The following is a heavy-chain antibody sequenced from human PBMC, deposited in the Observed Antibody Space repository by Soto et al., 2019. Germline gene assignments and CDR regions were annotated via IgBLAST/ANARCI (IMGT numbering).Heavy chain of an antibody. CDR2: IYTSGST. CDR1: GGSISSYY. Sequence: QVQLQESGPGLVKPSETLSLTCTVSGGSISSYYWSWIRQPAGKGLEWIGRIYTSGSTNYNPSLKSRVTRSVDPSKNQSSLKLSSVTAADTAVYYCARADRSNPYGMDVWGQGTTVTVSS. D-gene: IGHD6-6*01. CDR3: ARADRSNPYGMDV. V-gene: IGHV4-4*07. J-gene: IGHJ6*02.